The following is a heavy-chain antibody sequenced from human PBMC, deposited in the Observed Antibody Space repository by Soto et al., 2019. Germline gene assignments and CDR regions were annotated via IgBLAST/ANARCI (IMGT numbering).Heavy chain of an antibody. J-gene: IGHJ4*02. D-gene: IGHD4-17*01. CDR2: IHHSGSA. CDR1: GGSPSTSNW. CDR3: ARHETLHGDYDY. Sequence: SENLSLPCAVSGGSPSTSNWWAWFRQTPGKGLEWIGEIHHSGSANYRPSLQSRVTISVDRSKNQFSVNLRSVTAADTAVYYCARHETLHGDYDYWGQGTLVTVSS. V-gene: IGHV4-4*02.